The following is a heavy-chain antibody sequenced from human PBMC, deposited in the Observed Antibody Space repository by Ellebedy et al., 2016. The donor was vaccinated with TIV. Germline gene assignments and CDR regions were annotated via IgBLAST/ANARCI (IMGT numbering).Heavy chain of an antibody. V-gene: IGHV1-2*02. CDR3: ARDPRRRQGVFDY. CDR1: GYTLTDYY. Sequence: AASVKVSCKASGYTLTDYYVHWLRQAPGQGLEWMGWIKPNSGGTNYAQKFQGRVTVTRDTSISTVYMELRRLRSDDTAVYYCARDPRRRQGVFDYWGQGTLVTVSS. J-gene: IGHJ4*02. CDR2: IKPNSGGT. D-gene: IGHD3-10*01.